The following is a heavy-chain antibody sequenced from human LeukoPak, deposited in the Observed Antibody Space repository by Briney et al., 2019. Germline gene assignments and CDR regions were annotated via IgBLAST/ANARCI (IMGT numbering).Heavy chain of an antibody. CDR3: ARDLLSGSYPAYFDY. D-gene: IGHD3-10*01. V-gene: IGHV3-21*01. CDR1: GFTFSSYS. Sequence: GGSLRPSCAASGFTFSSYSMNWVRRAPGKGLEWVSSISSSSSYIYYADSVKGRFTISRDNAKNSLYLQMNSLRAEDTAVYYCARDLLSGSYPAYFDYWGQGTLVTVSS. J-gene: IGHJ4*02. CDR2: ISSSSSYI.